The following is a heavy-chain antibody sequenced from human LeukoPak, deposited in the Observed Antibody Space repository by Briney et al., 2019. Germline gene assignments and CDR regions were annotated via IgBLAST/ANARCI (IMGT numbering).Heavy chain of an antibody. CDR3: ARVSGGVRGVIDY. CDR2: IYYSGST. Sequence: SETLSITCTVSGGSISSYYWSWIRQPPGKGLEWIGYIYYSGSTNYNPSLKSRVTISVDTSKNQFSLKLSSVTAADTAVYYCARVSGGVRGVIDYWGQGTLVTVSS. V-gene: IGHV4-59*01. D-gene: IGHD3-10*01. CDR1: GGSISSYY. J-gene: IGHJ4*02.